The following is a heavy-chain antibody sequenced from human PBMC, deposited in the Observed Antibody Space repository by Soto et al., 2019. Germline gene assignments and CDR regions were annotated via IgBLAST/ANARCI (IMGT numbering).Heavy chain of an antibody. CDR1: GFTFSSYS. J-gene: IGHJ3*02. CDR3: ARKINGANYNSDDAFDI. V-gene: IGHV3-21*01. D-gene: IGHD1-7*01. Sequence: PGGSLRLSCAASGFTFSSYSMNWVRQAPGKGLEWVSSISSSGTYIYYADSVKARFTISRDNDKNSLSLQMDSLRAEYTAVYYCARKINGANYNSDDAFDIWGQGTMVTVSS. CDR2: ISSSGTYI.